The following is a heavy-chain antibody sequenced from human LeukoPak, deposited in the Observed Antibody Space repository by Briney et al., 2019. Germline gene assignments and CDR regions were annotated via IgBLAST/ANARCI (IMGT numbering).Heavy chain of an antibody. V-gene: IGHV3-23*01. CDR1: GFTFGSYA. CDR3: AKASRFAGGGYYYYYYMDV. CDR2: ISGSGGST. J-gene: IGHJ6*03. D-gene: IGHD2-15*01. Sequence: GGSLRLSCAASGFTFGSYAMSWVRQAPGKGLEWVSAISGSGGSTYYADSVKGRFTISRDNSKNTLYLQMNSLRAEDTAVYYCAKASRFAGGGYYYYYYMDVWGKGTTVTVSS.